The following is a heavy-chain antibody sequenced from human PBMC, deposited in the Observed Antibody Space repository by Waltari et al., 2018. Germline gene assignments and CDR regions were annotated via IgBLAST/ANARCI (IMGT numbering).Heavy chain of an antibody. CDR3: GRDRSGSYWYFDI. D-gene: IGHD6-25*01. CDR1: GGSISGDYG. J-gene: IGHJ2*01. CDR2: IYGSSGST. V-gene: IGHV4-38-2*02. Sequence: QVQLQESGPAVVKPSETLALTCAVSGGSISGDYGWSWIRQAPGKGLEWIGSIYGSSGSTYYSPSLKSRVTISKDTSKNQFSLKLTSVTAADTAVYYCGRDRSGSYWYFDIWGPGTPITISS.